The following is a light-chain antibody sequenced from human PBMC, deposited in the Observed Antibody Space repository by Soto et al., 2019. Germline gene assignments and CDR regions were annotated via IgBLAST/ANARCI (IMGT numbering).Light chain of an antibody. Sequence: QSVLTQPPSASGSPGQSVTISCTGTSSDVRGYNYVSWYQQHPGKAPKLMIYEVSKRPSGVPDRFSGSKSGNTASLTVSGLQAEDEADYYCSSYAGSNLWVFGGGTKVTVL. CDR2: EVS. CDR1: SSDVRGYNY. CDR3: SSYAGSNLWV. J-gene: IGLJ3*02. V-gene: IGLV2-8*01.